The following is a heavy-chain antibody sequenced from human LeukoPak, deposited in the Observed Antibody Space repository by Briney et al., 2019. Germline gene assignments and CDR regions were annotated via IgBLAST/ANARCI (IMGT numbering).Heavy chain of an antibody. J-gene: IGHJ6*04. D-gene: IGHD6-19*01. V-gene: IGHV4-34*01. CDR3: ARGGGSGWYHYYYGMDV. CDR1: GGSFSGYY. Sequence: SETLSLTCAVYGGSFSGYYWSWIRQPPGKGLEWIGEINHGGSTNYNPSLKSRVTISVDTSKNQFSLKLSSVTAADTAVYYCARGGGSGWYHYYYGMDVWGKGTTVTVSS. CDR2: INHGGST.